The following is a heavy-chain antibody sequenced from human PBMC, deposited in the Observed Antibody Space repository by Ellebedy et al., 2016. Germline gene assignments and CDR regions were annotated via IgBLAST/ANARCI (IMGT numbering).Heavy chain of an antibody. CDR3: ARGWCNSARCNGFDY. J-gene: IGHJ4*02. Sequence: GGSLRLXCAASGFTFSSYSMSWVRQAPGEGLEWISYISSSGGSIYYADSVKGRFTISRDNAENSLFLQMNSLRAEDTGVYYCARGWCNSARCNGFDYWGQGTLVTVSS. D-gene: IGHD2/OR15-2a*01. CDR1: GFTFSSYS. V-gene: IGHV3-48*04. CDR2: ISSSGGSI.